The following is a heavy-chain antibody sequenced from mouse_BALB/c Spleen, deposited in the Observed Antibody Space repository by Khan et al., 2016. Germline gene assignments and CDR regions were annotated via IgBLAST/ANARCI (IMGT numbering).Heavy chain of an antibody. CDR2: ISTYYGDA. D-gene: IGHD1-1*01. CDR3: ARRYYGSKYWYFDV. V-gene: IGHV1S137*01. CDR1: GYTFTDYA. Sequence: QVQLQQSEAELVRPGVSVKISCKGSGYTFTDYAMHWVKQSHAKSLEWIGVISTYYGDASYNQKFKGKATMTVDKSSSTAYMELARLTSEDSAIYYCARRYYGSKYWYFDVWGAGTTVTVSS. J-gene: IGHJ1*01.